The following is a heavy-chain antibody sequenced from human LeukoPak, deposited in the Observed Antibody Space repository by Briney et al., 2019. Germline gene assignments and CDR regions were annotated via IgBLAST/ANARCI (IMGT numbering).Heavy chain of an antibody. D-gene: IGHD3-10*01. V-gene: IGHV3-21*01. J-gene: IGHJ4*02. CDR1: GFTFSSYS. Sequence: GGSLRFSCAASGFTFSSYSMNWVRQAPGKGLEWVSSISSSSSYIYYADSVKGRFTISRDNAKNSLYLQMNSLRAEDTAVYYCAREWFGELLLAFDYWGQGTLVTVSS. CDR2: ISSSSSYI. CDR3: AREWFGELLLAFDY.